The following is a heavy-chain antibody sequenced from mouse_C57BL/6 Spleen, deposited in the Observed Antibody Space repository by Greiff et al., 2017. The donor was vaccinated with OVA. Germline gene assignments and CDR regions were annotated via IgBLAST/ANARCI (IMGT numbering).Heavy chain of an antibody. V-gene: IGHV1-15*01. CDR3: TRSGAYYSNYAFAY. CDR2: IDPETGGT. J-gene: IGHJ3*01. CDR1: GYTFTDYE. Sequence: QVQLKQSGAELVRPGASVTLSCKASGYTFTDYEMPWVKQTPVHGLEWIGAIDPETGGTAYNQKFKGKAILTADKSSSTAYMELRSLTSEDSAVYYCTRSGAYYSNYAFAYWGQGTLVTVSA. D-gene: IGHD2-5*01.